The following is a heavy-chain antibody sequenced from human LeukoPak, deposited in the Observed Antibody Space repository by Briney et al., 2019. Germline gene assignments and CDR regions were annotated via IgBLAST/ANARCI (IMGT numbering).Heavy chain of an antibody. D-gene: IGHD3-3*01. J-gene: IGHJ6*03. CDR1: GGSISSSSYY. CDR2: IYYSGST. V-gene: IGHV4-39*07. CDR3: ARVASEHTIFRTRYYYYYMDV. Sequence: SETLSLTCTVSGGSISSSSYYWGWIRQPAGKGLEWIGNIYYSGSTYYNPSLKSRVTISVDTSKNQFSLKLSSVTAADTALYYCARVASEHTIFRTRYYYYYMDVWGKGTTVTVSS.